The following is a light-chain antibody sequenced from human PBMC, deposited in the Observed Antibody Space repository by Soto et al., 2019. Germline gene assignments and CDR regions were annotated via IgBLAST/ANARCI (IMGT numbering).Light chain of an antibody. CDR3: MQATQFPIT. CDR2: KIS. CDR1: QSLVPSDGNTY. Sequence: DIVMTQTPLSSPVTLGQPASISCRSSQSLVPSDGNTYLSWFQQRPGQPQRPLIYKISNRFSGVPDRFSGSGAGTDFTLKISRVDVEDVGTYYCMQATQFPITFGQGTRLEI. V-gene: IGKV2-24*01. J-gene: IGKJ5*01.